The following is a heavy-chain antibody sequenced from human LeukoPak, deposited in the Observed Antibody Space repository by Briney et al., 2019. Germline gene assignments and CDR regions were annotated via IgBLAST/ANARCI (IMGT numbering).Heavy chain of an antibody. Sequence: PSETLSLTCTVSGGSINTSPCYWSRIRQPPGKGLEWIGSIYYSGSTYYNPSLDSRGTMAVDTSKYQFSLKLSSVTATDTAVYFCASTTQGYPKYFDYWGEGILVIVSS. J-gene: IGHJ4*02. CDR1: GGSINTSPCY. V-gene: IGHV4-39*01. CDR2: IYYSGST. CDR3: ASTTQGYPKYFDY. D-gene: IGHD5-12*01.